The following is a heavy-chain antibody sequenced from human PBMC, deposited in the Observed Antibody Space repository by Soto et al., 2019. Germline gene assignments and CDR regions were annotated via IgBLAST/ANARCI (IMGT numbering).Heavy chain of an antibody. Sequence: EMEVLQSGGGLVQPGGSLRLACVTSGFTFRKYAMSWVRQAPGKGLEWVSGISSSGGSTIFYADSVKGRFTISRDDAGSSLYLQMDSLRAEDTAVYYCAREICSGSRCYDTFDLWGQGTTVTVSS. CDR2: ISSSGGSTI. CDR1: GFTFRKYA. D-gene: IGHD2-15*01. CDR3: AREICSGSRCYDTFDL. J-gene: IGHJ3*01. V-gene: IGHV3-23*01.